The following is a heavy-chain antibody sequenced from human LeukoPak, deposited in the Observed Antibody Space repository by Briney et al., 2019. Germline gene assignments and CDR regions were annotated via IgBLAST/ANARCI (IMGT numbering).Heavy chain of an antibody. V-gene: IGHV3-66*01. Sequence: PGGSLRLSCAASGFTFSSYLMTWVRQAPGKGLEWVSSIYSGGSTYYTDSVKGRFTISRDNSKNTLYLQMNSLRAEDTAVYYCARDLAGYNSFDYWGQGTLVTVSS. CDR1: GFTFSSYL. CDR3: ARDLAGYNSFDY. CDR2: IYSGGST. D-gene: IGHD5-24*01. J-gene: IGHJ4*02.